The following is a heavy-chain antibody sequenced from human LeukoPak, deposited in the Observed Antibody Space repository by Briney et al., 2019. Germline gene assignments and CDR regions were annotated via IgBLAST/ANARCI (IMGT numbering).Heavy chain of an antibody. V-gene: IGHV4-30-4*08. CDR3: AGEVDIVVVPAAIRLGVLDAFDI. D-gene: IGHD2-2*02. CDR1: GGSIGSGDYY. J-gene: IGHJ3*02. CDR2: IYYSGST. Sequence: PSETLSLTCTVSGGSIGSGDYYWSWIRQPPGKGLEWIGYIYYSGSTYYNPSLKSRVTISVDTSKNQFSLKLSSVTAADTAVYYCAGEVDIVVVPAAIRLGVLDAFDIWGQGTMVTVSS.